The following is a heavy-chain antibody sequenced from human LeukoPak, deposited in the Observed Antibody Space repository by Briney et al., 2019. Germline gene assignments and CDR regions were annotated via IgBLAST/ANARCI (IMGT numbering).Heavy chain of an antibody. D-gene: IGHD3-10*01. CDR1: GFTFSSYV. CDR2: ISGETNNT. V-gene: IGHV3-23*01. CDR3: AKRYSDGGFDP. Sequence: PGGSLRLSCAASGFTFSSYVMHWVRQGPGKGLEWVSSISGETNNTYYSDSVKGRFTISRDNSKNTVFLQMNDLTIEDTAIYYCAKRYSDGGFDPWGQGTLVTVSS. J-gene: IGHJ5*02.